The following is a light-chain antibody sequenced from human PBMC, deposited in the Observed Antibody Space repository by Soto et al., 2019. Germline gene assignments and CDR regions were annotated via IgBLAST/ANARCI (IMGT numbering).Light chain of an antibody. CDR2: DVS. CDR1: SSDVGGYNY. Sequence: QSALTQPASVSGSPGQSITISCTGTSSDVGGYNYVSWYQQHPGKAPKLMIYDVSNRPSGVSNRFSGSKSGNTASLTISGXXXXXXXDXYCSSYTSSRDVVFGGGTKLTV. J-gene: IGLJ2*01. CDR3: SSYTSSRDVV. V-gene: IGLV2-14*01.